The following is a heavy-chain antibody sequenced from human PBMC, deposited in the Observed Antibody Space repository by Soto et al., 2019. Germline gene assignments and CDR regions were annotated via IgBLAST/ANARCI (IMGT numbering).Heavy chain of an antibody. V-gene: IGHV3-23*01. CDR1: GFTFSSYA. CDR2: ISVSGGST. CDR3: AKGSGSSWFSS. J-gene: IGHJ4*02. Sequence: EVQLLESGGGLVQPGGSLRLSCAASGFTFSSYAMSWVRQAPGKGLEWVSAISVSGGSTYYADSVKGRFTISRDNSKNPLYLQMNSLRAEDTAVYYCAKGSGSSWFSSWGQGTLVPVSS. D-gene: IGHD6-13*01.